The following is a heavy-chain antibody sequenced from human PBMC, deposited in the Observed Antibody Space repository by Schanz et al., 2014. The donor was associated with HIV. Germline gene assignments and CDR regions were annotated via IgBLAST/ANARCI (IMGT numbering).Heavy chain of an antibody. Sequence: EVQLVESGGDLVKPGESLRLSCAASGFTFRNAWMSWVRQAPGKGLEWVGRIKSQTDGGTTDYGAPVKGRFTISRDDSKSIAYLQMNSLKTEDTAVYYCTRLIVRWFGEAHYTMDAWGRGTTATV. V-gene: IGHV3-15*01. CDR2: IKSQTDGGTT. CDR3: TRLIVRWFGEAHYTMDA. D-gene: IGHD3-10*01. J-gene: IGHJ6*02. CDR1: GFTFRNAW.